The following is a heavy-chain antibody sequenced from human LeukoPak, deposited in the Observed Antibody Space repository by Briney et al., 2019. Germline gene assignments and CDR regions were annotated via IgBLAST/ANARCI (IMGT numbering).Heavy chain of an antibody. CDR3: ARPRGYGDYYLALDY. CDR1: GFTFSSYA. D-gene: IGHD4-17*01. J-gene: IGHJ4*02. CDR2: ISGSGGST. V-gene: IGHV3-23*01. Sequence: GGSLRLSCAASGFTFSSYAMSWVRQAPGKGLEWVSAISGSGGSTYYADSVKGRFTISRDNSKNTLYLQMNSLRAEDTAVYYCARPRGYGDYYLALDYWGQGTLVTVSS.